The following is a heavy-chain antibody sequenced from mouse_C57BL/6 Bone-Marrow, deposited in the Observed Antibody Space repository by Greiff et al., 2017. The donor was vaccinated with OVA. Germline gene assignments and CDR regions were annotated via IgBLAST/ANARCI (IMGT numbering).Heavy chain of an antibody. CDR2: ISSGGDYI. CDR1: GFTFSSYA. D-gene: IGHD1-1*01. Sequence: DVKLQESGEGLVKPGGSLKLSCAASGFTFSSYALSWVRQTPEKRLEWVAYISSGGDYIYYADTVKGRFTIARDNARNTLYLQMSSLKSEDTAMYYCTREGKFITTVGPFAYWGQGTLVTVSA. V-gene: IGHV5-9-1*02. CDR3: TREGKFITTVGPFAY. J-gene: IGHJ3*01.